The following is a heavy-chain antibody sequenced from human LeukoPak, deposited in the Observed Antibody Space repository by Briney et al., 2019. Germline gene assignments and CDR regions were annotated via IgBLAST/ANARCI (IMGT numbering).Heavy chain of an antibody. D-gene: IGHD4-17*01. CDR1: GGSSSSNY. V-gene: IGHV4-59*12. J-gene: IGHJ5*02. CDR3: ARDYGDYEGGNWFDP. Sequence: SETLSLTCTVSGGSSSSNYRSWIRQPPGKGLEWIGYIYYSGSTNYNPSLKSRVTISVDTSKNQFSLKLSSVTAADTAVYYCARDYGDYEGGNWFDPWGQGTLVTVSS. CDR2: IYYSGST.